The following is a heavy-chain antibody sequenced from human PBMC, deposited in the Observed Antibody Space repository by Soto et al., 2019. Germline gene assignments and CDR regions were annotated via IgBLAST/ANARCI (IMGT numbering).Heavy chain of an antibody. CDR3: ARRHLAVAVSPWFDP. Sequence: QVTLKESGPVLVKPTETLTLRCTVSGLSITDSEMGVSWIRQPPGQPLEWLAHIDSSGEKSYRTFLKSRLAISKDTSKSQIVLTMTNMDPADTATYYCARRHLAVAVSPWFDPWGQGIPVIVSS. CDR1: GLSITDSEMG. D-gene: IGHD6-19*01. V-gene: IGHV2-26*01. CDR2: IDSSGEK. J-gene: IGHJ5*02.